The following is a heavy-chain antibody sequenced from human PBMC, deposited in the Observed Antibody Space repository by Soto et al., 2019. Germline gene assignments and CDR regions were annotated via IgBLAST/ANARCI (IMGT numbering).Heavy chain of an antibody. V-gene: IGHV3-48*01. J-gene: IGHJ4*02. CDR3: AKPLGYSSSWPFDH. Sequence: GGSLRLSCAASGFTFSSYSMNWVRQAPGKGLEWVSYISSSSSTIYYADSVKGRFTISRDNSKNTLYLQINGLRAEDTAVFFCAKPLGYSSSWPFDHWGQGTLVTVSS. D-gene: IGHD6-13*01. CDR1: GFTFSSYS. CDR2: ISSSSSTI.